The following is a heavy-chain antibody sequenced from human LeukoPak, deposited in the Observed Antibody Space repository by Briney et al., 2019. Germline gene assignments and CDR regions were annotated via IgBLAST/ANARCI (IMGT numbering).Heavy chain of an antibody. Sequence: ASVKVSCKASGGTFSSYAISWVRQAPGQGLEWMGGIIPIFGTANYAQKFQGRVTITADKSTSTAYMELSSLRSEDTAVYYCARSPGYSYGYYYWGQGTLVTVSS. CDR3: ARSPGYSYGYYY. CDR2: IIPIFGTA. D-gene: IGHD5-18*01. J-gene: IGHJ4*02. V-gene: IGHV1-69*06. CDR1: GGTFSSYA.